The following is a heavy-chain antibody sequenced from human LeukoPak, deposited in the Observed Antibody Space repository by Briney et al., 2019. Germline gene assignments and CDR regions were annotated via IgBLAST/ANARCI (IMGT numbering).Heavy chain of an antibody. V-gene: IGHV3-53*01. J-gene: IGHJ6*03. CDR2: IYSGGST. D-gene: IGHD1-26*01. Sequence: PGGSLRLSCAASGFTVSSNYMSWVRQAPGKGLEWVSVIYSGGSTYYADSVKGRFTISRDNSKNTLYLQMNSLKAEDTAVYYCARVRTEGDFYYYYYMDVWGKGTTVTVSS. CDR1: GFTVSSNY. CDR3: ARVRTEGDFYYYYYMDV.